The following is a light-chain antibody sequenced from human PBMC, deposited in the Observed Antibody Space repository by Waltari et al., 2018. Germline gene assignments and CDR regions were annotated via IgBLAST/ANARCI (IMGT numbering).Light chain of an antibody. Sequence: QAGLTQPPSVSKGLGQTATLTCSGTADHVCEQGAIWLQQYPGHPPKLLAHRSLKRPSGISERFSASRSGDTASLNIGGLQTDDEAGYHCAAWDSRLSAWLFGGGTKLTVL. CDR1: ADHVCEQG. V-gene: IGLV10-54*04. J-gene: IGLJ3*02. CDR3: AAWDSRLSAWL. CDR2: RSL.